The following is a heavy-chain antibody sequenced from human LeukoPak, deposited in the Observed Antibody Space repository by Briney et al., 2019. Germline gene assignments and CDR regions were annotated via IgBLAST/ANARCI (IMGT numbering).Heavy chain of an antibody. D-gene: IGHD6-13*01. J-gene: IGHJ4*02. CDR3: ARGSLRQQLVPGY. Sequence: ASVKVSCKASGYTFTSYDINWVRQATGQGLEWMGWMNPNSGNTGYAQRFQGRVTMTRNTSISTAYMELSSLRSEDTAVYYCARGSLRQQLVPGYWGQGTLVTVSS. CDR2: MNPNSGNT. V-gene: IGHV1-8*01. CDR1: GYTFTSYD.